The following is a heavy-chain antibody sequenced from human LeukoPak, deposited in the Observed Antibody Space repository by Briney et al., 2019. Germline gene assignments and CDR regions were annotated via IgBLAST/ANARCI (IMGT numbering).Heavy chain of an antibody. CDR3: ARGRRIAAAGVLLDY. V-gene: IGHV3-30*01. Sequence: GGSLRFSCAASGFTFSSYAMHWVRQAPGKGLEWVAVISYDGSNKYYADSVKGRFTISRGNSKNTLYLQMNSLRAEDTAVYYCARGRRIAAAGVLLDYWGQGTLVTVSS. CDR1: GFTFSSYA. CDR2: ISYDGSNK. D-gene: IGHD6-13*01. J-gene: IGHJ4*02.